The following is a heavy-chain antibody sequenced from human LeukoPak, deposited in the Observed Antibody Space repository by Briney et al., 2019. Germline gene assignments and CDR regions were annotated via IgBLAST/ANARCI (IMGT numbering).Heavy chain of an antibody. D-gene: IGHD3-3*01. V-gene: IGHV4-34*01. Sequence: SETLSLTCAVYGGSFSGYYWSWIRQPPGKGLEWIGEINHSGRTDYNPSLKSRVTVSVDTSKNQFSLKLSSVTAADTAVYYCAGTHNFWSGSYTPRTFDHWGQGTLVTVSS. CDR3: AGTHNFWSGSYTPRTFDH. CDR2: INHSGRT. J-gene: IGHJ4*02. CDR1: GGSFSGYY.